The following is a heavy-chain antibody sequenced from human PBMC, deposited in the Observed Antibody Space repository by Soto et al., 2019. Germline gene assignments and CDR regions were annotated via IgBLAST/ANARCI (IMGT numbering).Heavy chain of an antibody. D-gene: IGHD3-3*01. CDR3: AKHEDFFSAHYTDV. CDR2: VSGGGDAT. Sequence: EVQLLESGGGLVQPGGSLRLSCAASGFTFINYAMTWVRQAPGKGLEWVSNVSGGGDATKYADSVKGRFTISRDNSRNTVYLQMNSLRAEDTAIYYCAKHEDFFSAHYTDVWGRGTTVTVSS. V-gene: IGHV3-23*01. CDR1: GFTFINYA. J-gene: IGHJ6*03.